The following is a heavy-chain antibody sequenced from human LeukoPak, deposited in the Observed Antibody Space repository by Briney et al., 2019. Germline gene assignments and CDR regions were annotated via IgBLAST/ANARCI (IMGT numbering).Heavy chain of an antibody. Sequence: GGSLRLSCAASGFIFTNYFMSWVRQAPGKGLEWVASIKHDGSEKYYVDSVRGRFTISRDNTMNSLYLQMSSLRAEDTAVFYCATDRGWRTSGYYLYYFEYWGQGTLVSVSS. CDR1: GFIFTNYF. J-gene: IGHJ4*02. CDR3: ATDRGWRTSGYYLYYFEY. CDR2: IKHDGSEK. V-gene: IGHV3-7*01. D-gene: IGHD3-3*01.